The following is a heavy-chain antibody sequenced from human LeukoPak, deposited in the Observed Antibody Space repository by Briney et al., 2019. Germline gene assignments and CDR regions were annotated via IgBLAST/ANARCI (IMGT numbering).Heavy chain of an antibody. CDR3: ARHLATAGFPFDY. CDR2: IYYSGST. D-gene: IGHD6-13*01. J-gene: IGHJ4*02. Sequence: SETLSLTCTDSDGSISNYYWSWLRQPPGRALEWIGYIYYSGSTKYNPSLKRRVTISVDTSKNQFSLKLNSVTAADTAVYYCARHLATAGFPFDYWGQGTLVTVSS. V-gene: IGHV4-59*08. CDR1: DGSISNYY.